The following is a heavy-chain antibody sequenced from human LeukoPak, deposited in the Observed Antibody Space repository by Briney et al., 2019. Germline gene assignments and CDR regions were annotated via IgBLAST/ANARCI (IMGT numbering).Heavy chain of an antibody. V-gene: IGHV1-24*01. J-gene: IGHJ4*02. CDR1: GYTFNAYY. D-gene: IGHD6-6*01. CDR3: ATALHSSSSSYPH. Sequence: GASVKVSCKTSGYTFNAYYMHWVRQAPGKGLEWMGGFDPEDGETIYAQKFQGRVTMTEDTSTDTAYMELSSLRSEDTAVYYCATALHSSSSSYPHWGQGTLVTVSS. CDR2: FDPEDGET.